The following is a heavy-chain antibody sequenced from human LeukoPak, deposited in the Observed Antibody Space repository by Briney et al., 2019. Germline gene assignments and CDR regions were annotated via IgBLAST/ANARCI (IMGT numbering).Heavy chain of an antibody. Sequence: PGGSLRLSCAASGFTFSSYWVSWVRQAPGKGLEWVANIKQDGSEKYYVDSVKGRFTISRDNAYNSLYLQMNSLRAEDTAVYHCARDLHYYHSSGSNYYFDYWGQGTLVTVSS. CDR3: ARDLHYYHSSGSNYYFDY. CDR2: IKQDGSEK. CDR1: GFTFSSYW. J-gene: IGHJ4*02. V-gene: IGHV3-7*03. D-gene: IGHD3-22*01.